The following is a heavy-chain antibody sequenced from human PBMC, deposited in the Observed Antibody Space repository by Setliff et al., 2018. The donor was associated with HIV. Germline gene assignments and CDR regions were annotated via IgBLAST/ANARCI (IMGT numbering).Heavy chain of an antibody. CDR2: LYFSGRA. D-gene: IGHD2-2*01. CDR1: GGSISSSSYY. V-gene: IGHV4-39*07. Sequence: SETLSLTCTVSGGSISSSSYYWGWIRQPPGKGLEWVGSLYFSGRAYYNPSLKSRVTVSVDASKNQFSLKLSSVTAADTAVYYCARVQPGEWADYWGQGTLVTVSS. CDR3: ARVQPGEWADY. J-gene: IGHJ4*02.